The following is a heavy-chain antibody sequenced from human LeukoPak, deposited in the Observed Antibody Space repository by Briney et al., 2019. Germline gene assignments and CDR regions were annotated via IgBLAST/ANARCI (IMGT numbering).Heavy chain of an antibody. J-gene: IGHJ4*02. CDR3: ARARRGVEMATIFDF. CDR2: INPNSGGT. D-gene: IGHD5-24*01. V-gene: IGHV1-2*04. CDR1: GYTFTGYY. Sequence: ASVKVSCKASGYTFTGYYMHWVRQAPGQGLEWMGWINPNSGGTNYAQKFQGWVTMTRDTSISTAYMELSRLRSDDTAVYYCARARRGVEMATIFDFWGQGTLVTVSS.